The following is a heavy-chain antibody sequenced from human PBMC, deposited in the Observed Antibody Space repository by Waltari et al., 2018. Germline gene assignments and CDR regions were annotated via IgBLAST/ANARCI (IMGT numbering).Heavy chain of an antibody. J-gene: IGHJ4*02. D-gene: IGHD3-16*02. CDR2: INHSGST. V-gene: IGHV4-34*01. CDR3: ARGYDYVWGSYRPPFDY. CDR1: GGSFSGYY. Sequence: QVQLQQWGAGLLKTLETLSLTCAVYGGSFSGYYWTWIRQPLGKGLEWIGEINHSGSTNYNPSLKSRVTISVDTSKNQFSLKLSSVTAADTAVYYCARGYDYVWGSYRPPFDYWGQGTLVTVSS.